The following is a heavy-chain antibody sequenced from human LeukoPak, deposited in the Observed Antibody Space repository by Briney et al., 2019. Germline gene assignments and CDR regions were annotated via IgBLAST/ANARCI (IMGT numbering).Heavy chain of an antibody. Sequence: SETLSLTCTVSGGSVNSGSYYWNWIRQPPGKGLEWIGYIYYSGSTNYNPSLKSRVTISVDTSKNQFSLKLSSVTAADTAVYYCARAAYSGSYHSDYWGQGALVTVSS. CDR3: ARAAYSGSYHSDY. J-gene: IGHJ4*02. D-gene: IGHD1-26*01. CDR1: GGSVNSGSYY. CDR2: IYYSGST. V-gene: IGHV4-61*01.